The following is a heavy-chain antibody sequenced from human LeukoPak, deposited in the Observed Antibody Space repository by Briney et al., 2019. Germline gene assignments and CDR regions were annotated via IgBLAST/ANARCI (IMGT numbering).Heavy chain of an antibody. CDR3: ARGYGSGSYHDAFDI. Sequence: GGSLRLFCAASGFTFSSYWMHWVRQAPGKGLVWVSRINSDGSSTSYADSVKGRFTISRDNAKNTLYLQMNSLRAEDTAVYYCARGYGSGSYHDAFDIWGQGTMVTVSS. J-gene: IGHJ3*02. CDR2: INSDGSST. CDR1: GFTFSSYW. D-gene: IGHD3-10*01. V-gene: IGHV3-74*01.